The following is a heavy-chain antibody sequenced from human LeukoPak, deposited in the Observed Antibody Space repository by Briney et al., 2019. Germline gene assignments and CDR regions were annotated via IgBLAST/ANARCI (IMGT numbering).Heavy chain of an antibody. D-gene: IGHD3-9*01. CDR1: GGSISGYY. Sequence: SETLSLTCTVSGGSISGYYWSWIRQPPGKGLEWIGEINHSGSTNYNPSLKSRVTISVDTSKNQFSLKLSSVTAADTAVYYCARNRWVLRYSYGMDVWGQGTTVTVSS. CDR3: ARNRWVLRYSYGMDV. V-gene: IGHV4-34*01. J-gene: IGHJ6*02. CDR2: INHSGST.